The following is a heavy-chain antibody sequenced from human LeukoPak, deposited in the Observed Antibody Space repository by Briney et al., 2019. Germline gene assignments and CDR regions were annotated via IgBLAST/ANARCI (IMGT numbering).Heavy chain of an antibody. J-gene: IGHJ6*03. CDR3: ASSAAWNYDHFYYYMDV. CDR1: GFTFRDSG. D-gene: IGHD3-3*01. Sequence: GVSLRLSFADSGFTFRDSGTHWARQAPRKARAWVAIDSFDGSRRFYADSVRGRFTVSRDNSKNTLFLQMDSLSADDTGVYYCASSAAWNYDHFYYYMDVWGKGTTVTVSS. V-gene: IGHV3-30*03. CDR2: DSFDGSRR.